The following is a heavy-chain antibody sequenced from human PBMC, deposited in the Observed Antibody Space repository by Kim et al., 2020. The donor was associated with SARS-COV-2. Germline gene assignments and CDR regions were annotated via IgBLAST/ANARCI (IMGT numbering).Heavy chain of an antibody. CDR2: INQDGSEK. J-gene: IGHJ6*02. CDR1: GFAFNNAW. V-gene: IGHV3-7*01. Sequence: GGSLRLSCEGSGFAFNNAWLSWVRQVPGKAPEWVANINQDGSEKYYADFVRGRFTIFKDNVKNLVILQMNSLRIDDTALYYCAKEGIYATRGIRRTNYGMNLWGQGTTVGVSS. CDR3: AKEGIYATRGIRRTNYGMNL. D-gene: IGHD2-2*01.